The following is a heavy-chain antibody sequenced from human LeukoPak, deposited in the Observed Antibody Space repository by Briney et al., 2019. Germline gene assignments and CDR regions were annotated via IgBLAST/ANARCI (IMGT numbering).Heavy chain of an antibody. Sequence: SETLSLTCAVYGGSFSGYYWSWTRQPPGKGLEWIGEINHSGSTNYNPSLKSRVTISVDTSKNQFSLKLSSVTAADTAVYYCAARQRRGYSYGPYYFDYWGQGTLVTVSS. V-gene: IGHV4-34*01. CDR2: INHSGST. J-gene: IGHJ4*02. CDR3: AARQRRGYSYGPYYFDY. CDR1: GGSFSGYY. D-gene: IGHD5-18*01.